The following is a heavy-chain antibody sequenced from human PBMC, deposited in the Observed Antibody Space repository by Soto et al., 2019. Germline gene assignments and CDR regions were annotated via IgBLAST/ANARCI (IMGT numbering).Heavy chain of an antibody. CDR2: ISYDGDGAI. J-gene: IGHJ4*02. CDR1: GFAFNRYA. CDR3: ARGPFETSGGGFCDY. D-gene: IGHD3-9*01. Sequence: PGGSLRLSCAASGFAFNRYAMHWVRQAPGKGLDWVSIISYDGDGAIDDYADSVKGRFTISRDSSKRTLFLQMNSLRPKDTVIYYCARGPFETSGGGFCDYWGQGTLVTVSS. V-gene: IGHV3-30-3*01.